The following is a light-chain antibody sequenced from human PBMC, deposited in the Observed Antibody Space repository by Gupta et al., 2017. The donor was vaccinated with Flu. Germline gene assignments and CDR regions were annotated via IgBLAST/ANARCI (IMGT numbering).Light chain of an antibody. V-gene: IGLV2-14*01. CDR2: DVT. CDR1: ISAVGGSEY. CDR3: SSYTSTSTFYV. J-gene: IGLJ1*01. Sequence: QSALTQPASVSRSPGQSITITCTGTISAVGGSEYVFWYQQHPYKAPKLIIYDVTNRPSGVSSRFSGSKSGNTASLTISGLQAEDETDYYCSSYTSTSTFYVFGTGTKVTVL.